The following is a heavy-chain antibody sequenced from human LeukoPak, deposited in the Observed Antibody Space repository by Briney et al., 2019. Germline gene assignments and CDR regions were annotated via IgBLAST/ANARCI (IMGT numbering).Heavy chain of an antibody. D-gene: IGHD2-8*02. CDR1: GFTFSRNA. J-gene: IGHJ4*02. CDR3: ARDGSWSCTD. CDR2: IAHHGSNK. V-gene: IGHV3-30*02. Sequence: GGSLRLSCAASGFTFSRNAIHWVRQGPGKGLEWVSYIAHHGSNKYYADSVKGRFTISRDNSKRTLYLQMNSLRADDTAVYYCARDGSWSCTDWGQGTLVTVSS.